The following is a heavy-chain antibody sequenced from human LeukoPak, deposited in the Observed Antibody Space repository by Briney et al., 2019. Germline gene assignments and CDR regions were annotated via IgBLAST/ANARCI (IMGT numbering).Heavy chain of an antibody. CDR2: ISSSSSYI. J-gene: IGHJ4*02. CDR3: ARGVYRGGYFDY. V-gene: IGHV3-21*01. CDR1: GFTFSSYS. D-gene: IGHD2-8*01. Sequence: PGGSLRLSCAASGFTFSSYSMNWVRQAPGKGLEWASSISSSSSYIYYADSVKGRFTISRDNAKNSLYLQMNSLRAEDTAVYYCARGVYRGGYFDYWGQGTLVTVSS.